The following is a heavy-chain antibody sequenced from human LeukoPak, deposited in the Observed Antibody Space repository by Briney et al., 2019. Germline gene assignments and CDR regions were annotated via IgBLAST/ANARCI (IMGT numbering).Heavy chain of an antibody. D-gene: IGHD3-10*01. V-gene: IGHV4-4*07. CDR1: GGSISSYY. J-gene: IGHJ5*02. CDR3: ARGRMFRGGGSDFPFNWFDH. Sequence: SETLSLTCTVSGGSISSYYWGWIRQPAGNGLEWIGRIYTSGSANYNPSLTSRLTMSVDTSKNQFSLKLNSVTAADTAVYYCARGRMFRGGGSDFPFNWFDHWGQGTLFTVSS. CDR2: IYTSGSA.